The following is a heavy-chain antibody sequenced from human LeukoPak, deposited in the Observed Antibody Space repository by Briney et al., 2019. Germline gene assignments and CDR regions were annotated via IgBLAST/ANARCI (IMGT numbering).Heavy chain of an antibody. CDR3: ARDYYDSSGTLDY. CDR2: IWYDGSNK. V-gene: IGHV3-33*08. D-gene: IGHD3-22*01. CDR1: GFIFSIYW. J-gene: IGHJ4*02. Sequence: GGSXRLSCAASGFIFSIYWMTWVRQAPGKGLEWVAVIWYDGSNKYYADSVKGRFTISRDNSKNTLYLQMNSLRAEDTAVYYCARDYYDSSGTLDYWGQGTLVTVSS.